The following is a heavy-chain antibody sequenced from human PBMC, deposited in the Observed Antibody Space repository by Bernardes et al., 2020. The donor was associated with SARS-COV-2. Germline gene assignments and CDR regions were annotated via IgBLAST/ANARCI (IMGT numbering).Heavy chain of an antibody. V-gene: IGHV3-7*03. J-gene: IGHJ6*02. CDR2: IKQDGSEK. Sequence: GGSLRLSCVASGFTFNSYWMSWVRQAPGKGLEWVANIKQDGSEKYYVDSVKGRFTIYRDYAKNSLYLQMNSLRAEDSAVYYCARVVGGSRYYYYGMDVWGQGTTVTVSS. CDR3: ARVVGGSRYYYYGMDV. CDR1: GFTFNSYW. D-gene: IGHD2-21*01.